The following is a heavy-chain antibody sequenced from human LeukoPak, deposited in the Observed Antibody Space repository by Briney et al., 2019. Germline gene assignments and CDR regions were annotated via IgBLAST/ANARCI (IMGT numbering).Heavy chain of an antibody. CDR2: IKHDGSEK. Sequence: GGSLRLSCAASGFTFSSYSMSWVRQAPGKGLEWVASIKHDGSEKYYVDSVRGRFTISRDNTKNLLYLQMSSLRAEDTAVYYCATDRGWRTSGYYLYYFEYWGQGTLVTFSS. D-gene: IGHD3-3*01. V-gene: IGHV3-7*01. CDR3: ATDRGWRTSGYYLYYFEY. J-gene: IGHJ4*02. CDR1: GFTFSSYS.